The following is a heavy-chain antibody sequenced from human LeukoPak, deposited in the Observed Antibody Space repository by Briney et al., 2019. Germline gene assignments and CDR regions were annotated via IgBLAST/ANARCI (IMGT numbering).Heavy chain of an antibody. J-gene: IGHJ4*02. CDR3: ARADYGSGSYYNVCYDY. CDR2: ISSSSSYI. CDR1: GFTFSSCS. Sequence: GGSLRLSCAASGFTFSSCSMNWVRQAPGKGLEWVSSISSSSSYIYYADSVKGRFTISRDNAKNSLYLQMNSLRAEDTAVYYCARADYGSGSYYNVCYDYWGQGTLVTVSS. D-gene: IGHD3-10*01. V-gene: IGHV3-21*01.